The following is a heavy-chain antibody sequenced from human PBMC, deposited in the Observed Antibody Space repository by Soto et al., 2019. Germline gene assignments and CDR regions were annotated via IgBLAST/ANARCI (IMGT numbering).Heavy chain of an antibody. CDR1: GFTFNNYA. CDR3: AKDRLAGNFDY. CDR2: ISATGGST. V-gene: IGHV3-23*01. J-gene: IGHJ4*02. Sequence: GSLRLSCAASGFTFNNYAMNWVRQAPGKGLEWVATISATGGSTYYTDSVKGRFTISRDNSKNTLYLQMNGLGVEGTAVYYCAKDRLAGNFDYWGQGTQVTVSS.